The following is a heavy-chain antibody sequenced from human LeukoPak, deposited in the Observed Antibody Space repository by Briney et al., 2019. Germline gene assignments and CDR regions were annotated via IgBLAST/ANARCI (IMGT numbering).Heavy chain of an antibody. CDR2: ILNSGTTT. J-gene: IGHJ4*02. CDR3: AGDPRYY. V-gene: IGHV3-48*03. CDR1: GFTVSSYE. Sequence: GGSLRLSCAASGFTVSSYEMNCVPQAPGKGLEWVSYILNSGTTTYYADSVKGRFTISRDNAKNSLYLQMNSLRAEDTGVYYCAGDPRYYRGQGILVTVSS.